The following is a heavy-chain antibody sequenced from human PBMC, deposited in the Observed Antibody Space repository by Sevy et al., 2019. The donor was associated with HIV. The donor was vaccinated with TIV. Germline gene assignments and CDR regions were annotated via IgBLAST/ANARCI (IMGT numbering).Heavy chain of an antibody. Sequence: GGSLRLSCAASGFTFSSYSMNWVRQAPGKGLEWVSYISSSNNIIYYADSVKGRFTISRDNAKNQLYLQLNSLRAEDTAGYHCARGKGHDFWSGYYLDYWGQGALVTVSS. CDR1: GFTFSSYS. CDR2: ISSSNNII. D-gene: IGHD3-3*01. V-gene: IGHV3-48*01. CDR3: ARGKGHDFWSGYYLDY. J-gene: IGHJ4*02.